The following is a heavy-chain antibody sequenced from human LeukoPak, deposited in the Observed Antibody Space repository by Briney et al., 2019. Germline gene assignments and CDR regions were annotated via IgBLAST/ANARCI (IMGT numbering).Heavy chain of an antibody. D-gene: IGHD6-19*01. V-gene: IGHV1-18*01. CDR3: ARGIAVSWFDP. Sequence: ASVKVSCKASGYTFSSHTFSWVRQAPGQGLEWMGWISAYNGNTNYAQKLQGRVTMTTDTSTSTAYMELRSLRSDDTAVYYCARGIAVSWFDPWGQGTLVTVSS. J-gene: IGHJ5*02. CDR1: GYTFSSHT. CDR2: ISAYNGNT.